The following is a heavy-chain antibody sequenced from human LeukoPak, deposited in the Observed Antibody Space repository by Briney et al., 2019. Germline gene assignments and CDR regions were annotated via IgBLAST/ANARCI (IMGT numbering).Heavy chain of an antibody. D-gene: IGHD5-18*01. Sequence: ASVKVSCKASGYTFTNYYMHWVRQAPGQGLEWMGIINPSGGSPSYAQKFQGRVTMTRDTSTSTVYMELSSLRSEDTAVYYCAREIGPRQLHLWGSAFDYWGQGTLVTVSS. J-gene: IGHJ4*02. CDR3: AREIGPRQLHLWGSAFDY. V-gene: IGHV1-46*01. CDR2: INPSGGSP. CDR1: GYTFTNYY.